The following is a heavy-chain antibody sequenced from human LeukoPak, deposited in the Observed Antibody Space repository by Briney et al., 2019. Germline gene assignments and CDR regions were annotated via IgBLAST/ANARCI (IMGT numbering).Heavy chain of an antibody. D-gene: IGHD3-10*01. J-gene: IGHJ4*02. CDR1: GDSISSSSYY. CDR2: IFYSGSN. V-gene: IGHV4-39*01. Sequence: SETLSLTCSVSGDSISSSSYYWGWIRQPPGKGLEWIVSIFYSGSNYHTPSLTSLITIYVDTSNNQFSLTLTSVTAADTAMYYCATQLLLCHYYWGQGTLVTVSS. CDR3: ATQLLLCHYY.